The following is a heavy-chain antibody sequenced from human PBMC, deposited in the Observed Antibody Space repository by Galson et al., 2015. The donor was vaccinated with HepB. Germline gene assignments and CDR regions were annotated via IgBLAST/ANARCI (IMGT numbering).Heavy chain of an antibody. V-gene: IGHV3-23*01. J-gene: IGHJ5*02. D-gene: IGHD2-21*01. CDR3: AKGLWYENSGDFFS. Sequence: SLRLSCAASGFTFSSFAMSWVRQAPGKGLEWVSTLSGGGATTYYADSVRGRFTISRDNSKNTGYLQMNSLRAADTAIYTCAKGLWYENSGDFFSWGQGTLVTVSS. CDR1: GFTFSSFA. CDR2: LSGGGATT.